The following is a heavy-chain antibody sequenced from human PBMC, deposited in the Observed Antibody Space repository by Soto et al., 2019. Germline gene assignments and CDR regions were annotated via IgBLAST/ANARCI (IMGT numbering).Heavy chain of an antibody. D-gene: IGHD6-25*01. CDR3: AKDLSSVQVPNPPDY. CDR1: GFTFSSYG. CDR2: ISYDGSNK. J-gene: IGHJ4*02. Sequence: GSLRLSCAASGFTFSSYGMHWVRQAPGKGLEWVAVISYDGSNKYYADSVKGRFTISRDNSKNTLYLQMNSLRAEDTAVYYCAKDLSSVQVPNPPDYWGQGTLVTVSS. V-gene: IGHV3-30*18.